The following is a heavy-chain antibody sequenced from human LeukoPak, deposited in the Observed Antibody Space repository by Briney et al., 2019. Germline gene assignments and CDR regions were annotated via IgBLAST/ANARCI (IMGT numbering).Heavy chain of an antibody. CDR3: ARGLLLWFGELLSAHFDY. CDR1: GGSFSGYY. V-gene: IGHV4-34*01. J-gene: IGHJ4*02. CDR2: INHSGST. Sequence: PSETLSLTCAVYGGSFSGYYWSWIRQPPGKGLEWIGEINHSGSTNYNPSLKSRVTISVDTSKNQFSLKLSSVTAADTAVYYCARGLLLWFGELLSAHFDYWGQGTLVTVSS. D-gene: IGHD3-10*01.